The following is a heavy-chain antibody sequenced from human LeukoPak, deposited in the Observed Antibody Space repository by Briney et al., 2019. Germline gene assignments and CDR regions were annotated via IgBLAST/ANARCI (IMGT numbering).Heavy chain of an antibody. CDR2: IIPIFGTA. J-gene: IGHJ4*02. V-gene: IGHV1-69*13. D-gene: IGHD3-22*01. Sequence: GASVKVSCKASGGTFSSYAISWVRQAPGQGLEWMGGIIPIFGTANYAQKFQGRVTITADESTSTAYMELSSLRSEDTAVYYCARDRVYYYDSSGVFVYWGQGTLVTVSS. CDR3: ARDRVYYYDSSGVFVY. CDR1: GGTFSSYA.